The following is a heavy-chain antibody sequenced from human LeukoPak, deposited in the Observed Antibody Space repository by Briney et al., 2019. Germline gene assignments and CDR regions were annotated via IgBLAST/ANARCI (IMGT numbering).Heavy chain of an antibody. Sequence: GASVKVSCKTSGYTFTCYYLHWVRQAPGQGLEWMGWINYKTGGSNSAQKFQGRFTMTRDTSISTAYMELSSLRSDDTAVYYCARDTYLYYLYYYLDVWGTGTTVTVSS. J-gene: IGHJ6*03. CDR3: ARDTYLYYLYYYLDV. CDR2: INYKTGGS. V-gene: IGHV1-2*02. CDR1: GYTFTCYY.